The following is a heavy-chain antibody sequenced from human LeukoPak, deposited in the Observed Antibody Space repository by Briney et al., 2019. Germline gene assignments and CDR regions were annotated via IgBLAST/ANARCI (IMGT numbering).Heavy chain of an antibody. CDR3: VYGGIVVVMVLDY. J-gene: IGHJ4*02. CDR2: ISYDGSNK. V-gene: IGHV3-30-3*02. Sequence: GGSLRLSCAASGFLFSGYAMHWVRQAPGKGLEWVAVISYDGSNKYYADSVKGRFTISRDNSKNTLYLQMNSLRAEDTAVYYCVYGGIVVVMVLDYWGQGTLVTVSS. D-gene: IGHD3-22*01. CDR1: GFLFSGYA.